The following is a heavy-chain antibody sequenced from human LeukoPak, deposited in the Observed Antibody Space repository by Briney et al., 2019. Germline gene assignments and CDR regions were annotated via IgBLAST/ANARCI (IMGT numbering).Heavy chain of an antibody. CDR1: GGSISSYY. CDR2: IYYSGST. Sequence: PSETLSLTCTVSGGSISSYYWSWIRQPPGKGLEWIGYIYYSGSTNYNPSLKSRVTISVDTSKNQFSLKLSSVTAADTAVYYCAKQAYDSSGYYYVPKEYFDYWGQGTLVTVSS. J-gene: IGHJ4*02. CDR3: AKQAYDSSGYYYVPKEYFDY. D-gene: IGHD3-22*01. V-gene: IGHV4-59*08.